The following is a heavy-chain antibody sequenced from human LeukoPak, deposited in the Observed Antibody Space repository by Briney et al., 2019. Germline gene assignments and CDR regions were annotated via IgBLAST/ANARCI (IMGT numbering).Heavy chain of an antibody. CDR3: ARDRGYTQGY. D-gene: IGHD5-12*01. CDR2: IKSDGSST. V-gene: IGHV3-74*01. CDR1: GFTFSSYW. J-gene: IGHJ4*02. Sequence: GRSLRLSCAASGFTFSSYWMHWVRQAPGKGVVWVSHIKSDGSSTSYADSVKGRFTISRDNAKNTLYLQMNSLRAEDTAVYYCARDRGYTQGYWGQGTLVTVSS.